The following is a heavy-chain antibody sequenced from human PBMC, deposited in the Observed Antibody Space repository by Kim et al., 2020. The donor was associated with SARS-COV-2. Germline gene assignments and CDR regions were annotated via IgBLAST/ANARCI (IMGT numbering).Heavy chain of an antibody. CDR2: ISYDENNK. Sequence: GGSLRLSCAASGFTFSYYSMHWVRQPPGKGLEWVALISYDENNKYYTDSVKGRFTISRDNSKNMLYLQMSSLTAADTAVYYCARDAVATFYDYTWGSYRPPSEGRMDVWGQGNTVTVSS. CDR3: ARDAVATFYDYTWGSYRPPSEGRMDV. J-gene: IGHJ6*02. CDR1: GFTFSYYS. D-gene: IGHD3-16*02. V-gene: IGHV3-30*04.